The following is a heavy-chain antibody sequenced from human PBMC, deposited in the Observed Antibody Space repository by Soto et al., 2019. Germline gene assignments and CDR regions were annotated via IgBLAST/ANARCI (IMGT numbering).Heavy chain of an antibody. Sequence: SVKVSCKASGGTFSSYAISWVRQAPGQGLEWMGGIIPIFGTANYAQKFQGRVTITADESTSTAYMELSSLRSEDTAVYYCASEPPPPDVVATITPYNWFDPWGQGTLVTVSS. V-gene: IGHV1-69*13. CDR2: IIPIFGTA. D-gene: IGHD5-12*01. J-gene: IGHJ5*02. CDR3: ASEPPPPDVVATITPYNWFDP. CDR1: GGTFSSYA.